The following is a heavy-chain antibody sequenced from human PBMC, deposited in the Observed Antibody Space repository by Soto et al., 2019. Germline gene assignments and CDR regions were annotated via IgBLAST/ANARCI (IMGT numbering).Heavy chain of an antibody. CDR3: ARQGCSSTSCYPGPWFDP. J-gene: IGHJ5*02. D-gene: IGHD2-2*01. Sequence: PSETLSLTCTVSGGSISSSSYYWGWIRQPPGKGLEWIGSIYYSGSTYYNPSLKSRVTISVDTSKTQFSLKLSSVTAADTAVYYCARQGCSSTSCYPGPWFDPWGQGTLVTVSS. V-gene: IGHV4-39*01. CDR2: IYYSGST. CDR1: GGSISSSSYY.